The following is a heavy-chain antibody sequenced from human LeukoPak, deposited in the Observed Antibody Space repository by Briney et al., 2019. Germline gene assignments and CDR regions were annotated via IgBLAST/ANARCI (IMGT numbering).Heavy chain of an antibody. D-gene: IGHD5-24*01. J-gene: IGHJ4*02. V-gene: IGHV3-11*01. Sequence: GGSLRLSCAASGFTFSDYYMSWFRQAPGEGLEWVSYISSSGSTIYYADSLKGRFTISRDNAKNSLYLQMNSLRAEDTAVYYCATCRREGHREVGFDYWGQGTLVTVSS. CDR2: ISSSGSTI. CDR3: ATCRREGHREVGFDY. CDR1: GFTFSDYY.